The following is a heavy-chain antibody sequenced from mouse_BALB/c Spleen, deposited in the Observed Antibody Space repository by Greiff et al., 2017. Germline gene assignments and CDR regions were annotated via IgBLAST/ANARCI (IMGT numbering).Heavy chain of an antibody. Sequence: EVKLMESGPELVKPGASMKISCKASGYSFTGYTMNWVKQSHGKNLEWIGLINPYNGGTSYNQKFKGKATLTVDKSSSTAYMELLSLTSEDSAVYYCARTDGSSLYYYAMDYWGQGTSVTVSS. CDR1: GYSFTGYT. CDR2: INPYNGGT. J-gene: IGHJ4*01. CDR3: ARTDGSSLYYYAMDY. V-gene: IGHV1-18*01. D-gene: IGHD2-3*01.